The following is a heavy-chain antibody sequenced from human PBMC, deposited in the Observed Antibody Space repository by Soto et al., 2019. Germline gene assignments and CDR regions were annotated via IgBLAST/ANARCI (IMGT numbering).Heavy chain of an antibody. J-gene: IGHJ4*02. CDR2: ISYDGSNK. V-gene: IGHV3-30*18. D-gene: IGHD6-13*01. Sequence: PGGSRVVYGATSRLSSSHYGMHLVRQAPGKGLEWVAVISYDGSNKYYADSVRGRFTVSRDNSKNSLYLQMNSLRPEDTALYYCVKDKYSSTWYYLHSWGQGTLVTVSS. CDR3: VKDKYSSTWYYLHS. CDR1: RLSSSHYG.